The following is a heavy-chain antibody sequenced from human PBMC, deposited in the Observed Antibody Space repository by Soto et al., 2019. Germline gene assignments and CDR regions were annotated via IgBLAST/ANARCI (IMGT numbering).Heavy chain of an antibody. D-gene: IGHD6-19*01. Sequence: ASVKVSCKASGYTFTSYGISWVRQAPGQGLEWMGWISAYNGNTNYAQKLQGRVTMTTDTSTSTAYMELRSLGSDDTAVYYCARGVAVAGYYYYYYMDVWGKGTTVTVSS. CDR2: ISAYNGNT. V-gene: IGHV1-18*01. CDR3: ARGVAVAGYYYYYYMDV. CDR1: GYTFTSYG. J-gene: IGHJ6*03.